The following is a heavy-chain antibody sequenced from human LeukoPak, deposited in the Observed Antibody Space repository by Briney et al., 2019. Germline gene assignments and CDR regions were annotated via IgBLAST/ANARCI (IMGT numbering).Heavy chain of an antibody. CDR2: IYHSGST. D-gene: IGHD1-26*01. J-gene: IGHJ3*02. Sequence: PSETLSLTCTVSGYSISSGYYWGWIRQPPGKGLEWIGSIYHSGSTYYNPSLKSRVTISVDTSKNQFSLKLSSVTAADTAVYYCARLGEGAFDIWGQGTMVTVSS. V-gene: IGHV4-38-2*02. CDR1: GYSISSGYY. CDR3: ARLGEGAFDI.